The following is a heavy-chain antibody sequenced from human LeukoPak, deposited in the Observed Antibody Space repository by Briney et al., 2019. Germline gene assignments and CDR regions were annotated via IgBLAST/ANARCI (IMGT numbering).Heavy chain of an antibody. CDR2: INLTGNT. D-gene: IGHD3-3*01. CDR1: RGSPCGFY. CDR3: ARVRHDPLEYGYYMDV. Sequence: SETLSLTRAVDRGSPCGFYWSGVRPTPGRGVEWVGAINLTGNTNYNPSLTDYNPSLKSRVTISVDSSNDELSLKVTSLTAADTGVYYCARVRHDPLEYGYYMDVWGKGTTVTVSS. V-gene: IGHV4-34*01. J-gene: IGHJ6*03.